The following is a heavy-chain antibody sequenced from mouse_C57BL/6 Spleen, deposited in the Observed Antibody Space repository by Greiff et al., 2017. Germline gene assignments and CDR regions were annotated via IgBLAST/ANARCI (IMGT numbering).Heavy chain of an antibody. Sequence: QVQLKESGPGLVQPSQSLSITCTVSGFSLTSYGVHWVRQSPGKGLEWLGVIWSGGSTDYNAAFISSLSISKDKSKSQVFFKMNSLQADDTAIYYCARNYDGTLRGYFDYWGQGTTLTVSS. D-gene: IGHD2-3*01. CDR1: GFSLTSYG. CDR3: ARNYDGTLRGYFDY. CDR2: IWSGGST. J-gene: IGHJ2*01. V-gene: IGHV2-2*01.